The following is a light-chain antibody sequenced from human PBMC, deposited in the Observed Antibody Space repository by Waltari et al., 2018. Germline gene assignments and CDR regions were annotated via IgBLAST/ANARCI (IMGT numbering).Light chain of an antibody. CDR2: DAS. CDR3: QQYDFYSLT. J-gene: IGKJ4*01. CDR1: HTINNN. Sequence: DIQMTQSPSTLSASEGDRVTITCRARHTINNNLAWYQQKPGKAPKLVIYDASSLESGVPSRFSGSGSGTEFTLTISSLQPDDFATYYCQQYDFYSLTFGGGTRVEIK. V-gene: IGKV1-5*01.